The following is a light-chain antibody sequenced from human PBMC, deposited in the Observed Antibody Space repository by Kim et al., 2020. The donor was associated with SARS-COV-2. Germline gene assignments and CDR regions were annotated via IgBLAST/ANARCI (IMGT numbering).Light chain of an antibody. CDR3: LQHNAFPPT. CDR1: QGVSDD. CDR2: GAS. J-gene: IGKJ2*01. V-gene: IGKV1-17*01. Sequence: DIQMTQSPSSLSASVGDRVTITCRASQGVSDDLAWYQQKPGKAPKRLIYGASILQTGVPSRFSGSGSGTEFTLTITGLQPEDFTTYYSLQHNAFPPTFGQGTKLEIK.